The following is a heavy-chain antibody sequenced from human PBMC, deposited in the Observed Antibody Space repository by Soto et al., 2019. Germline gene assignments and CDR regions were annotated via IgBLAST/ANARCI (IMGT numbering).Heavy chain of an antibody. Sequence: QVQLQESGPGLVKPSQTLSLTCTVSGGSISSGGYYWSWIRQHQGKGLEWIGYIYYSGSTYYNPSLKSRVTISVDTYKNQFSLKLSSVTAADTAVYYCARDGRHCSGGSCAYDAFDIWGQGTMVTVSS. CDR1: GGSISSGGYY. D-gene: IGHD2-15*01. CDR3: ARDGRHCSGGSCAYDAFDI. CDR2: IYYSGST. V-gene: IGHV4-31*03. J-gene: IGHJ3*02.